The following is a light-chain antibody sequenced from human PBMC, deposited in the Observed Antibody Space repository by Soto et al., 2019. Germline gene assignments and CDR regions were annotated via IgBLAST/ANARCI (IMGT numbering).Light chain of an antibody. Sequence: EIVLTQSPATLSVSPGERATHSCRSSQTVNSNLAWYQQKPGQAPRLLIYGASRRATGIPDRFTGSGSGTDFTLTISSLQPDDFATYYCQHYNSYSEAFGQGTKVDIK. J-gene: IGKJ1*01. V-gene: IGKV3D-15*01. CDR3: QHYNSYSEA. CDR1: QTVNSN. CDR2: GAS.